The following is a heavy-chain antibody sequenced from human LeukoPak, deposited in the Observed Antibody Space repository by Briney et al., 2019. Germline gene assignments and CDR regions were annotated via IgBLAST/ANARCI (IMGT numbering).Heavy chain of an antibody. D-gene: IGHD3-10*01. V-gene: IGHV3-30*18. CDR1: EFTFSSYG. J-gene: IGHJ4*02. Sequence: PGGSLRLSCAASEFTFSSYGMHWVRQAPGKGLEWVAVISYDGGNKYYADSVKGRFTISRDNSKNTLYLQMNSLRAEDTAVYYYAKSDYYGSGSYNPNHFDYWGQGTLVTVSS. CDR3: AKSDYYGSGSYNPNHFDY. CDR2: ISYDGGNK.